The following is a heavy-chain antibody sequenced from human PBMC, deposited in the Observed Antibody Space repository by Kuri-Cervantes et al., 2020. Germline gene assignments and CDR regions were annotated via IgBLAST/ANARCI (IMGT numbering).Heavy chain of an antibody. CDR1: GGSISSSNW. V-gene: IGHV4-4*02. D-gene: IGHD5-18*01. J-gene: IGHJ4*02. CDR3: ELTDTAMIPAYFFDY. Sequence: SETLSLTCAVSGGSISSSNWWSWVRQPPGKGLEWIGEIYHSGSTNYNPSLKSRVTISVDTSKNQFSLKLSSVTAADTAVYYCELTDTAMIPAYFFDYWGQGTLVTVSS. CDR2: IYHSGST.